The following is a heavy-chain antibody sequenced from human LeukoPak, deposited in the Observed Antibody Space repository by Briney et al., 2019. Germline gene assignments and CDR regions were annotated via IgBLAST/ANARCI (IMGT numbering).Heavy chain of an antibody. D-gene: IGHD3-9*01. Sequence: TLSPIHTLSCGSISSGCYYSSWIREHPGKGLEWFGYIYYSGSTYYNPSLETRVPISVAASKNQFSLTLSSVTAAVSAVYYCARAPHVSADFGVLTGYAQRVWYFVRWGRGGLVTVPS. CDR1: CGSISSGCYY. CDR2: IYYSGST. CDR3: ARAPHVSADFGVLTGYAQRVWYFVR. J-gene: IGHJ2*01. V-gene: IGHV4-31*03.